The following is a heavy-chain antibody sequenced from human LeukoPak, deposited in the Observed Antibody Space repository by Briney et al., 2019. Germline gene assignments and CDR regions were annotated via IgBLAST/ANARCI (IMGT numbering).Heavy chain of an antibody. CDR3: ARAYYGSGSYDY. V-gene: IGHV4-59*01. Sequence: SETLSLTCTVSGGSISSYYWSWIRQPPGKGLEWIGHMYYSGSTNYNPSLKRRVTISKDTSKDQFSLKLTSVTAADTAVYYCARAYYGSGSYDYWGQGTVVTVSS. J-gene: IGHJ4*02. CDR1: GGSISSYY. D-gene: IGHD3-10*01. CDR2: MYYSGST.